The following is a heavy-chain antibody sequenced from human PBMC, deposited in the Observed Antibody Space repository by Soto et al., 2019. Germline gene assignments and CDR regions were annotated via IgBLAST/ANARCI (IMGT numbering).Heavy chain of an antibody. D-gene: IGHD6-19*01. V-gene: IGHV4-34*09. J-gene: IGHJ4*02. Sequence: PSETLSLTCTVSGGSISSYYWNWIRQPPGKGLEWIGEINHSGNTNYNPSLKSRVTISVDTSKNQLSLKLTSVTAADTAVYYCARESGSGWHALDYWGQGTLVTVSS. CDR2: INHSGNT. CDR3: ARESGSGWHALDY. CDR1: GGSISSYY.